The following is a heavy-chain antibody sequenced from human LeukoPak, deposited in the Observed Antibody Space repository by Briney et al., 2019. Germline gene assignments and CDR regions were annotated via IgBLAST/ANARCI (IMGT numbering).Heavy chain of an antibody. D-gene: IGHD1-26*01. CDR3: ARHTGIFPRGGMDV. CDR2: IWYDGSNK. CDR1: GFTFRNYG. Sequence: GGSLRLSCAASGFTFRNYGMYWVRQAPGKGLEWVAIIWYDGSNKYYGDSVKVRFTISRYNSKNTLYLQMNSLEFEDTAVYFCARHTGIFPRGGMDVWGQGTTVTVSS. J-gene: IGHJ6*02. V-gene: IGHV3-33*01.